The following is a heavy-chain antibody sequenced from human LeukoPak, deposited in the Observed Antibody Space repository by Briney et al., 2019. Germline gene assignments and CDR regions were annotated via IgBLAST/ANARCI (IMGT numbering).Heavy chain of an antibody. CDR3: AFYYDSSGYSIFDY. J-gene: IGHJ4*02. D-gene: IGHD3-22*01. Sequence: PGGSLRLSCAASGNYWMHWVRQAPGKGLLWVSHINSDGSWTTYADSVKGRFTISRDNSKNTLYLQMNSLRAEDTAVYYCAFYYDSSGYSIFDYWGQGTLVTVSS. V-gene: IGHV3-74*01. CDR1: GNYW. CDR2: INSDGSWT.